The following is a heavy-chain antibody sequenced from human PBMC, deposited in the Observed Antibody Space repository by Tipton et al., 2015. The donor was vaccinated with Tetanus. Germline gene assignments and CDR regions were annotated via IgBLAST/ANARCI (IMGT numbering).Heavy chain of an antibody. CDR1: GGSISSGGYY. D-gene: IGHD1-26*01. CDR3: ARDQARGARGWNYFDS. J-gene: IGHJ4*02. V-gene: IGHV4-31*03. CDR2: IYYSGST. Sequence: TLSLTCTVSGGSISSGGYYWSWIRQHPGKGLEWIGDIYYSGSTYYNPSLKSRVTIPVDTSKNQFSLKLNSVTAADTAVYYCARDQARGARGWNYFDSWGQGTLVTVSS.